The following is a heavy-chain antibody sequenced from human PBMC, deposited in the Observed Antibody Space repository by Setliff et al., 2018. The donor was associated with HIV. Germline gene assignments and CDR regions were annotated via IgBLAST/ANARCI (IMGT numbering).Heavy chain of an antibody. CDR2: IYENDYT. Sequence: SETLSLTCIVSGGSMNNYYWNWVRQTPGKGLEWIGYIYENDYTHYTVSLRSRVTISMDTSKNQFSLTLRSVTAADRAIYYCARAQMHRGVVAWSLYYFDYGGQGALVTVSS. J-gene: IGHJ4*02. CDR1: GGSMNNYY. D-gene: IGHD3-10*01. CDR3: ARAQMHRGVVAWSLYYFDY. V-gene: IGHV4-59*01.